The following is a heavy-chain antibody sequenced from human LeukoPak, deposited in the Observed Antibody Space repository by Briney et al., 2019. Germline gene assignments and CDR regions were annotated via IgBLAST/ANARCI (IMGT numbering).Heavy chain of an antibody. D-gene: IGHD1-26*01. CDR1: GFTFSSYS. CDR2: ISGSSYYI. V-gene: IGHV3-21*01. CDR3: ARGLGATDFDY. Sequence: GGSLRLSCAASGFTFSSYSMNWVRQAPGKGLEWVSSISGSSYYIYFTDSVKGRFTISRNNAKNSLYLQMNSLRAEDTAVYYCARGLGATDFDYWGQGTLVTVSS. J-gene: IGHJ4*02.